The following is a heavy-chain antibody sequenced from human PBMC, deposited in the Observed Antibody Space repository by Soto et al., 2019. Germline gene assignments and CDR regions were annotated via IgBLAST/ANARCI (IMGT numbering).Heavy chain of an antibody. V-gene: IGHV2-5*02. D-gene: IGHD1-1*01. Sequence: QIALKESGPTLVKPTQNLTLTCTFSGFSLTTPTVGVGWIRQPPGKALEWLAFVYWDDDKRYSPSLKTRLTINKDSSENRVVLTMTDMDPADTGTYYCAHKPDDATWFDPWGQGTLVTVSS. CDR1: GFSLTTPTVG. J-gene: IGHJ5*02. CDR2: VYWDDDK. CDR3: AHKPDDATWFDP.